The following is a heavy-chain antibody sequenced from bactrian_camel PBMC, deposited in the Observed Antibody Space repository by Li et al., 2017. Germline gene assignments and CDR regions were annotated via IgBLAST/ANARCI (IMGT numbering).Heavy chain of an antibody. J-gene: IGHJ4*01. D-gene: IGHD3*01. CDR1: GFTFSNNW. V-gene: IGHV3S1*01. Sequence: VQLVESGGGLVQPGGSLRLSCAASGFTFSNNWMHWVRQAPGKGLEWVSAIHTGSGITNSADSVKGRFTISRDNTNNMLYLQMNSLKPEDSGMYYCAAGSFCIPSAIDYWGQGTQVTVS. CDR2: IHTGSGIT. CDR3: AAGSFCIPSAIDY.